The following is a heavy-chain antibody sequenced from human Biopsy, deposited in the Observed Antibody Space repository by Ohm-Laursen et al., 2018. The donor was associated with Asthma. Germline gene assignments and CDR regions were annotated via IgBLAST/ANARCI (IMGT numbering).Heavy chain of an antibody. J-gene: IGHJ6*02. Sequence: GASVKVSCKSLGGTFNTYVIGWVRQAPGQGLEWMGGINSVFGTTTYPQKFQDRVTITADDSTSTVYMELSSLRVEDTAIYYCARVLESSSRGPFYFFTLDVWGQGTLVTVSS. V-gene: IGHV1-69*13. CDR1: GGTFNTYV. CDR2: INSVFGTT. CDR3: ARVLESSSRGPFYFFTLDV. D-gene: IGHD6-13*01.